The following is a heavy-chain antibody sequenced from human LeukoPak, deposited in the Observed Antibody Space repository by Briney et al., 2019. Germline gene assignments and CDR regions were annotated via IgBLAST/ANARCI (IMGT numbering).Heavy chain of an antibody. V-gene: IGHV3-23*01. Sequence: GGSLRLSCAASGFTFSSYAMSWVRQAPGKGLEWVSAISGSGGSTYYADSVKGRFTISRDNSKNTLYLQMNSLRAEDTAVYYCAKVNWDIVVVPAAGRTNWFDPWSQGTLVTVSS. J-gene: IGHJ5*02. CDR3: AKVNWDIVVVPAAGRTNWFDP. CDR2: ISGSGGST. CDR1: GFTFSSYA. D-gene: IGHD2-2*01.